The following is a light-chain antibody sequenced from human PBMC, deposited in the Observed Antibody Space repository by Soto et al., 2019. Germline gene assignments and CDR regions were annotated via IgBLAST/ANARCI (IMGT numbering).Light chain of an antibody. CDR2: EVN. CDR1: SSDVGGYNY. CDR3: SSYAGSNNFWV. V-gene: IGLV2-8*01. Sequence: SALTQPPSASGSPGQSVTISCTGTSSDVGGYNYVSRYQQHPGKASKLMIYEVNKRPSGVPDRFSGSKSGNTASLTVSGLQAEAEAYYYCSSYAGSNNFWVFGTGTKVTVL. J-gene: IGLJ1*01.